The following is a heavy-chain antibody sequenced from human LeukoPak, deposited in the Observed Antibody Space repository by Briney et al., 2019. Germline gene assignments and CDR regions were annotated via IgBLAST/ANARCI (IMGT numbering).Heavy chain of an antibody. Sequence: PGGSLRLSCAVSGTTLSNYGMSWVRQAPGKGLEWVAGISESGGSTNYADSVKRLFTISTDNPRHTLYLQMTRLRADATAVYFCAKRGVVIRVILVGFHKEAYYFDSWGQGALVTVSS. CDR3: AKRGVVIRVILVGFHKEAYYFDS. J-gene: IGHJ4*02. CDR1: GTTLSNYG. V-gene: IGHV3-23*01. D-gene: IGHD3-22*01. CDR2: ISESGGST.